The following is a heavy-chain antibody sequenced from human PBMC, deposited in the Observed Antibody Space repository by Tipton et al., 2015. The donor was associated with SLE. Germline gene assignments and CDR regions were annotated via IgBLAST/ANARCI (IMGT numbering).Heavy chain of an antibody. J-gene: IGHJ4*02. V-gene: IGHV1-18*01. CDR2: ISAYNGNT. Sequence: QSGAEVKKPGASVKVSCKSSGNTFTSYAFSWVRQAPGQGLEWMGWISAYNGNTNYAQKLQGGVTMTTDTSTTTAYMELRSLRSDDTAVYYCALWPITIFGVVAYYWGQGTLVTVSS. CDR3: ALWPITIFGVVAYY. CDR1: GNTFTSYA. D-gene: IGHD3-3*01.